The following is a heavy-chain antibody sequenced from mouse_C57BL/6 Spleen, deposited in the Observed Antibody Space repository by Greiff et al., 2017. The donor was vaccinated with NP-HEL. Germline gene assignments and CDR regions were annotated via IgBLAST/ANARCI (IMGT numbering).Heavy chain of an antibody. V-gene: IGHV1-69*01. J-gene: IGHJ4*01. CDR1: GYTFTSYW. CDR2: IDPSDSYT. D-gene: IGHD2-4*01. CDR3: ARRGYDWRGYAMDY. Sequence: QVQLQQPGAELVMPGASVKLSCKASGYTFTSYWMHWVKQRPGQGLEWIGEIDPSDSYTNYNQKFKGKSTLTVDKSSSTAYMQPSSLTSEDSAVYYCARRGYDWRGYAMDYWGQGTSVTVSS.